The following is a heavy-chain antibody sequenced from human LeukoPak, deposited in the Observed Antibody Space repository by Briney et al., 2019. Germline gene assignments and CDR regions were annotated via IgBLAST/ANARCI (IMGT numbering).Heavy chain of an antibody. Sequence: SETLSLTCTVSGGSISSYYWSWIRQPPGKGLEWIGEINHSGSTNYNPSLKSRVTISVDTSKNQISLKLGSVTAADTAVYYCARLSSGSGSYYEWGQGTLVTVSS. V-gene: IGHV4-34*01. D-gene: IGHD3-10*01. CDR2: INHSGST. J-gene: IGHJ4*02. CDR1: GGSISSYY. CDR3: ARLSSGSGSYYE.